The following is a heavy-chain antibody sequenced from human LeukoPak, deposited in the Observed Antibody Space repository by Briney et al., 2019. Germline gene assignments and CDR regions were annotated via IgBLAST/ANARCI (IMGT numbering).Heavy chain of an antibody. D-gene: IGHD6-13*01. CDR3: ARGHRGSSWYVPRGYFQH. V-gene: IGHV4-34*01. Sequence: GSLRLSCAASGFTVSTNCMSWVRQAPGKGLEWIGEINHSGSTNYNPSLKSRVTISVDTSKNQFSLKLSSVTAADTAVYYCARGHRGSSWYVPRGYFQHWGQGTLVTVSS. CDR1: GFTVSTNC. CDR2: INHSGST. J-gene: IGHJ1*01.